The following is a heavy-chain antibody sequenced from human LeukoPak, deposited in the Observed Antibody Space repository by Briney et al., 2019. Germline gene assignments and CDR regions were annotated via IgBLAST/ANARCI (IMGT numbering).Heavy chain of an antibody. V-gene: IGHV3-30*02. CDR2: IWYDGSNK. D-gene: IGHD6-13*01. CDR3: AKADGIAAAGTSEYFQH. Sequence: GGSLRLSCAASGFTFSSYGMHWVRQAPGKGLEWVAVIWYDGSNKYYADSVKGRFTISRDNSKNTLYLQMNSLRAEDTAVYYCAKADGIAAAGTSEYFQHWGQGTLVTVSS. J-gene: IGHJ1*01. CDR1: GFTFSSYG.